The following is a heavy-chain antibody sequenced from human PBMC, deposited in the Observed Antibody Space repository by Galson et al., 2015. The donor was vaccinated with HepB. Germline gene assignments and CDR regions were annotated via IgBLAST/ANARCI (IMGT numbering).Heavy chain of an antibody. J-gene: IGHJ1*01. Sequence: TLSLTCAVSGGSISSGGYSWSWLRQPPGKGLEWIGYIYYSGSTYYNPSLKSRVTISVDTSKNQFSLKLSSATAADTAVYYCASGRGYYPEYFQHWGQGTLVTVSS. CDR1: GGSISSGGYS. V-gene: IGHV4-30-4*07. CDR3: ASGRGYYPEYFQH. D-gene: IGHD3-22*01. CDR2: IYYSGST.